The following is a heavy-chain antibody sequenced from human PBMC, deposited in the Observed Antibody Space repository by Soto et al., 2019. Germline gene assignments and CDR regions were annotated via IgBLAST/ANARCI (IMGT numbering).Heavy chain of an antibody. CDR2: ISWGGGST. J-gene: IGHJ6*02. V-gene: IGHV3-43*01. CDR3: AIDGFSCMDV. Sequence: GGSLRLSCAASGFTFDDYTMHWVRQAPGKGLEWVAVISWGGGSTYYADSVKGRSTISRDNSNSSLFLQMNRLTAEATALYYCAIDGFSCMDVWGQGTTVTVSS. CDR1: GFTFDDYT.